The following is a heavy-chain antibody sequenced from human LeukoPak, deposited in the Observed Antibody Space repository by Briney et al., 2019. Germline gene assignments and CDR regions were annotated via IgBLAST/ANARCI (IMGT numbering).Heavy chain of an antibody. D-gene: IGHD7-27*01. V-gene: IGHV1-2*02. Sequence: ASVKVSCKASGYTFTDYYMHWVRQAPGPGLEWMGWITPNSGATDYTQTFQGRVTMTRDTSTSTAYMELSRLRSDDTAVYYCAIQPWGSGNNWYFDLWGRGTLVTVSS. CDR2: ITPNSGAT. J-gene: IGHJ2*01. CDR3: AIQPWGSGNNWYFDL. CDR1: GYTFTDYY.